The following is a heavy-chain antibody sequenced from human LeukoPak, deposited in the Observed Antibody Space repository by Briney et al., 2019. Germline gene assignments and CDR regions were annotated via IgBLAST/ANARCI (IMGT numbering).Heavy chain of an antibody. D-gene: IGHD6-19*01. Sequence: ASVKVSCKASRYTFTDYYMHWVRQAPGQGLEWMGWINPNSGGTNYAQKFQGRVTMTRDTSISTAYMELSRLRSDDTAVYYCARGAIAVAGDFDYWGQGTLVTVSS. CDR2: INPNSGGT. J-gene: IGHJ4*02. CDR3: ARGAIAVAGDFDY. CDR1: RYTFTDYY. V-gene: IGHV1-2*02.